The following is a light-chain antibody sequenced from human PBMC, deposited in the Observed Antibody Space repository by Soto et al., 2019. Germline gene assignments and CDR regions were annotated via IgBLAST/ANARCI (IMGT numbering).Light chain of an antibody. CDR1: QSVSSN. Sequence: EIVLTQSPATLSLSPGERGTLSCRASQSVSSNLAWYQQKPGQAPRVLIYAASNRATGIPARFSGSGSGTDFTLTISSLEPEDFAVYYCQQRSNWPPFTFGGGTKVDIK. V-gene: IGKV3-11*01. CDR2: AAS. J-gene: IGKJ4*01. CDR3: QQRSNWPPFT.